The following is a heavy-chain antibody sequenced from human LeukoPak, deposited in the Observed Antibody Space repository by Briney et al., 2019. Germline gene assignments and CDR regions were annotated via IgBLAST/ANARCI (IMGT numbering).Heavy chain of an antibody. D-gene: IGHD2-8*01. CDR2: IIPIFVTA. CDR1: GGTFSSYA. Sequence: SVKVSCKASGGTFSSYATSWVRQAPGQGLEWMGRIIPIFVTANYAQKFQGRVTITADKSTSTAYMELSSLRSEDTAVYYCARDWSRGYCTNGVCYAGRGFDYWGQGTLVTVSS. V-gene: IGHV1-69*06. J-gene: IGHJ4*02. CDR3: ARDWSRGYCTNGVCYAGRGFDY.